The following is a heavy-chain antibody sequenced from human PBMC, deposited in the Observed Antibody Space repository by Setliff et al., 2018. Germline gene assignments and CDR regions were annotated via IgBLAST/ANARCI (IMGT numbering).Heavy chain of an antibody. Sequence: GGSLRLSCAASGFTFSRYGMYWVRQAPGKGLEWVAFIRYDGYNKYYTDSVQGRFTISRDNSKNTLFLQMDSLRDDDTAVYYCAKDSLEVVIALHGMDVWGQGTTVTVSS. J-gene: IGHJ6*01. CDR2: IRYDGYNK. V-gene: IGHV3-30*02. D-gene: IGHD2-21*01. CDR3: AKDSLEVVIALHGMDV. CDR1: GFTFSRYG.